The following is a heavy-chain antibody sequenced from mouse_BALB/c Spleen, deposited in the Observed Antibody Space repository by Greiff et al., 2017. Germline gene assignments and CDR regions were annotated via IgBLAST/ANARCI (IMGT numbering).Heavy chain of an antibody. CDR1: GYSITSGYY. D-gene: IGHD2-3*01. CDR2: ISYDGSN. Sequence: VQLKESGPGLVKPSQSLSLTCSVTGYSITSGYYWNWIRQFPGNKLEWMGYISYDGSNNYNPSLKNRISITRDTSKNKFFLKLNSVTTEDTATYYCARSGIDGYYPAYWGQGTLVTVSA. V-gene: IGHV3-6*02. CDR3: ARSGIDGYYPAY. J-gene: IGHJ3*01.